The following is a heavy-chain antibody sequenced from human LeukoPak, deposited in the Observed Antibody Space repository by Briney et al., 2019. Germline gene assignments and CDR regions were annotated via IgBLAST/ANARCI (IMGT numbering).Heavy chain of an antibody. J-gene: IGHJ4*02. CDR2: INHSGST. Sequence: SETLFLTCAVYGGSFSGYYWSWIRQPPGKGLEWIGEINHSGSTNYNPSLKSRVTISVDTSKNQFSLKLSSVTAADTAVYYCARGMNSVGATAGYDYWGQGTLVTVSS. D-gene: IGHD1-26*01. CDR3: ARGMNSVGATAGYDY. V-gene: IGHV4-34*01. CDR1: GGSFSGYY.